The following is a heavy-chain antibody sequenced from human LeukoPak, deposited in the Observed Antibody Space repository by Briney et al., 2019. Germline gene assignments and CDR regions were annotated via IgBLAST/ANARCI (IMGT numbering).Heavy chain of an antibody. CDR1: GFTFSDYY. D-gene: IGHD6-6*01. V-gene: IGHV3-11*04. J-gene: IGHJ4*02. CDR3: ARDDFSIAARRVDY. CDR2: ISSSGSTI. Sequence: PGGSLRLSCAASGFTFSDYYMSWLRQAPGQGLEWVSYISSSGSTIYYADSVKGRFTISRDNAKNSLYLQMHRLRAEDTAVYYCARDDFSIAARRVDYWGQGTLVTVSS.